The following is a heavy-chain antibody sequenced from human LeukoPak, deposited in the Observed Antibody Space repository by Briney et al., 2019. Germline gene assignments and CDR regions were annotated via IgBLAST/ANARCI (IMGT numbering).Heavy chain of an antibody. CDR3: ARGGSSWYYFDY. V-gene: IGHV3-11*05. CDR1: GFTFSDYY. J-gene: IGHJ4*02. CDR2: ISSSSSYT. Sequence: PGGSLRLSCAASGFTFSDYYMSWIRQAPGKGLEWVSYISSSSSYTNYADSVKGRFTISRDNAKNSLYLQMSSLRAEDTAVYYCARGGSSWYYFDYWGQGTLVTVSS. D-gene: IGHD6-13*01.